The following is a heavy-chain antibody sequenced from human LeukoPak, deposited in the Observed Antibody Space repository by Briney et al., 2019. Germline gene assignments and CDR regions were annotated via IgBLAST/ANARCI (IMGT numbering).Heavy chain of an antibody. V-gene: IGHV1-2*02. CDR2: INPNSGGT. D-gene: IGHD1-20*01. CDR3: ARDNAYNWNPENWFDP. CDR1: GYTFTVYS. J-gene: IGHJ5*02. Sequence: ASVKVSCKASGYTFTVYSMHWVRQAPGQGLEWMGWINPNSGGTNYAQKFQGRVTMTRDTSISTAYMELSRLRSDDTAVYYCARDNAYNWNPENWFDPWGQGTLVTVSS.